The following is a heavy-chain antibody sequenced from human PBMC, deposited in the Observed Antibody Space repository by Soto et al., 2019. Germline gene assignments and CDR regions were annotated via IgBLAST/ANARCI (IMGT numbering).Heavy chain of an antibody. Sequence: QLQLQESGPGLVKPSETLSLTCTVSGGSISSSSYYWGWIRQPPGKGLEWIGSIYYSGSTYYNPSLKSRVTISVDTSKNQFSLKLSSVTAADTAVYYCARLLEILVPPDYNWFDPWGQGTLVTVSS. V-gene: IGHV4-39*01. CDR1: GGSISSSSYY. J-gene: IGHJ5*02. CDR2: IYYSGST. CDR3: ARLLEILVPPDYNWFDP. D-gene: IGHD2-15*01.